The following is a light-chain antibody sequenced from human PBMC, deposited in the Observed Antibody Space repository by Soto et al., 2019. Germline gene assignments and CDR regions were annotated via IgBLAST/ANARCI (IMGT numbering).Light chain of an antibody. V-gene: IGKV1-33*01. J-gene: IGKJ2*01. CDR1: QDIYDY. Sequence: GDSVTITCQASQDIYDYLNWYQHKPGKAPRLLIYAASNLETGVPSRFSGSGSGTDFTFTINSLQPEDIATYYCQQYDNSPMFTFGRGTKVEI. CDR2: AAS. CDR3: QQYDNSPMFT.